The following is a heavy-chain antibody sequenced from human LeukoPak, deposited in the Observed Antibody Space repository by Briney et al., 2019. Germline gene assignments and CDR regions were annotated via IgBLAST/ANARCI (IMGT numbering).Heavy chain of an antibody. CDR1: GGSFIGYY. Sequence: SETLSLTCAVYGGSFIGYYWSWIRQPPGKGLEWIGEINHSGSTNYNPSLKSRVTISVDTSKNQFSLKLSSVTAADTAVYYCARLGGVSLDYWGQGTLVTVSS. V-gene: IGHV4-34*01. CDR3: ARLGGVSLDY. J-gene: IGHJ4*02. CDR2: INHSGST. D-gene: IGHD3-10*01.